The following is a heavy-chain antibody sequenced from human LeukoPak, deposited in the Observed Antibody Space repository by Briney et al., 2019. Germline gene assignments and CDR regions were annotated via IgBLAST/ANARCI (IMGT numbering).Heavy chain of an antibody. CDR2: IIPIFGTA. Sequence: SVKVSCKASGGTFSSYAISWVRQAPGQGLEWMGGIIPIFGTANYAQKFQGRVTITADESTSTAYLELSSLRSEDTAVYYCARDRRAYDILTGYSRRYFDYWGQGTLVTVSS. CDR3: ARDRRAYDILTGYSRRYFDY. D-gene: IGHD3-9*01. V-gene: IGHV1-69*13. CDR1: GGTFSSYA. J-gene: IGHJ4*02.